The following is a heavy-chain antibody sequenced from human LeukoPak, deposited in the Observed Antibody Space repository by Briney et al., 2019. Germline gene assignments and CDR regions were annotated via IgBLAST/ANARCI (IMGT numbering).Heavy chain of an antibody. Sequence: PGGSLRLSCAASGFTFSGYTMNWVRQAPGKGLEWVSGILANGDKPYYADSVKGRFTISRDNSKNTLWLQMVSLRAEDMAVYYCAKDEKPDGRWNIDHWGQGTLVTVSS. J-gene: IGHJ4*02. CDR1: GFTFSGYT. CDR2: ILANGDKP. D-gene: IGHD1/OR15-1a*01. CDR3: AKDEKPDGRWNIDH. V-gene: IGHV3-23*01.